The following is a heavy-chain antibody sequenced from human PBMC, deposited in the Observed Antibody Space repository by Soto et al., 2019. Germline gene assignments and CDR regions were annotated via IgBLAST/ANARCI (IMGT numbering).Heavy chain of an antibody. Sequence: EVQLLESGGGLVQQGGSLRLSCAASAFTFSSYAMSWVRQTPRKGLEWVSSISGSGDSTFYADSVKGRFTISRDNSKNTLYLEMSSPRAEDTAIYFCAKDGRIHLYSPPFDYWGQGALVSVTS. CDR2: ISGSGDST. CDR3: AKDGRIHLYSPPFDY. D-gene: IGHD5-18*01. V-gene: IGHV3-23*01. CDR1: AFTFSSYA. J-gene: IGHJ4*02.